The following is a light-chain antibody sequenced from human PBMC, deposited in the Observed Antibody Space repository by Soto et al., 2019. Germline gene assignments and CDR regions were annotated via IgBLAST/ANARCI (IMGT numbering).Light chain of an antibody. J-gene: IGLJ2*01. V-gene: IGLV1-40*01. CDR3: QSFDSSLSGSRV. CDR1: SSNIGAGYD. CDR2: VNS. Sequence: QSVLTQPPSVSGAPGQRVTISCTGSSSNIGAGYDVHWYQQLPGTAPKLLIYVNSNRPSGVPDRFSGSKSGTSASLAITGLQPEDEADYYCQSFDSSLSGSRVFGGGTKLTVL.